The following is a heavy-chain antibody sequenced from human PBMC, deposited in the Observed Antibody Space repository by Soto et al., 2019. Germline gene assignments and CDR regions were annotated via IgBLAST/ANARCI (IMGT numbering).Heavy chain of an antibody. CDR3: ARELDDGDYGGYFDY. CDR2: ISYDGSNK. CDR1: GFTFSSYA. V-gene: IGHV3-30-3*01. J-gene: IGHJ4*02. D-gene: IGHD4-17*01. Sequence: PGGSLRLSCTVSGFTFSSYAMHWVRQAPGKGLEWVAVISYDGSNKYYADSVKGRFTISRDTSKNALYLQMNSLRAEDTAVYYCARELDDGDYGGYFDYWGQGTLVTVSS.